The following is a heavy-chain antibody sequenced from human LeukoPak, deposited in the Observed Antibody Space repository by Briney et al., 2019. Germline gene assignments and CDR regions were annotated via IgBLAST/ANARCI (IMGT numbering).Heavy chain of an antibody. CDR1: GFTVSSNY. CDR2: IYIGGST. V-gene: IGHV3-53*01. J-gene: IGHJ4*02. D-gene: IGHD2-2*01. Sequence: GGSLRLSCAASGFTVSSNYMSWVRLAPGKGLEWVSVIYIGGSTYYADSVKGRFTISRDISKNTLYLQMNSLRAEDTAVYYCARDWGYCSSTSCHVFDYWGQGTLVTVSS. CDR3: ARDWGYCSSTSCHVFDY.